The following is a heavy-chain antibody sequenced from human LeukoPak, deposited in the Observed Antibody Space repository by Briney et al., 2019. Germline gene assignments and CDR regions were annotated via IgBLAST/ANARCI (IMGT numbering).Heavy chain of an antibody. Sequence: SETLSLTRTVSGGSISSSSYYWGWIRQPPGKGLEWIGSIYYSGSTYYNPSLKSRVTISVDTSKDQFSLKLSSVTAADTAVYYCARDLGDGYIPQGFDIWGQGTMVTVSS. D-gene: IGHD5-24*01. CDR1: GGSISSSSYY. CDR2: IYYSGST. J-gene: IGHJ3*02. V-gene: IGHV4-39*07. CDR3: ARDLGDGYIPQGFDI.